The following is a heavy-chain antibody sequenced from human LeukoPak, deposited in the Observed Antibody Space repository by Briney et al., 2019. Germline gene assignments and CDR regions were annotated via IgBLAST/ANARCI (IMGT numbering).Heavy chain of an antibody. V-gene: IGHV4-39*02. CDR2: IYYSGST. CDR3: ARDRYDYGDYYFDY. D-gene: IGHD4-17*01. Sequence: SETLSLTCTVSGGSISSSSYYLGWIRQPPGKGLEWIGSIYYSGSTYYNPSLKSRVTISVDTSKNQFSLKLSSVTAADTAVYYCARDRYDYGDYYFDYWGQGTLVTVSS. J-gene: IGHJ4*02. CDR1: GGSISSSSYY.